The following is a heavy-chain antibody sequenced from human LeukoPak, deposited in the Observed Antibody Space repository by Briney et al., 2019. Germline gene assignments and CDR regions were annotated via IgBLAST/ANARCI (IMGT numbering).Heavy chain of an antibody. CDR2: IRPETGEP. Sequence: ASVKVACKISGFGLSVLSIHWMRQAPGKGLEWVGGIRPETGEPIFAQKFRGRVTITADESTNTVYMELSSLTSEDTAVYYCAREWAGYGRSSLDYWGQGTLVTVSS. D-gene: IGHD6-13*01. CDR3: AREWAGYGRSSLDY. J-gene: IGHJ4*02. CDR1: GFGLSVLS. V-gene: IGHV1-24*01.